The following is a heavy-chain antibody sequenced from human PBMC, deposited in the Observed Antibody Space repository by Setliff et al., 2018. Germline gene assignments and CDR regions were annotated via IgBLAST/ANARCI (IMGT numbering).Heavy chain of an antibody. CDR3: AGGAFGSRWYVRPWFDP. Sequence: ETLSLTCAVYGGSFSGYYWNWIRQPPGKGLELIGEINHTGSTNYNPSLKSRVTISVDTSKNQFSLSLSSVTAADTAVYYCAGGAFGSRWYVRPWFDPWGQGTLVTVSS. D-gene: IGHD6-13*01. V-gene: IGHV4-34*01. CDR2: INHTGST. CDR1: GGSFSGYY. J-gene: IGHJ5*02.